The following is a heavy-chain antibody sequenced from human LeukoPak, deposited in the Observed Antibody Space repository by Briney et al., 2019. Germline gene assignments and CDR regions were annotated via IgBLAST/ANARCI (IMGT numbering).Heavy chain of an antibody. D-gene: IGHD1-14*01. J-gene: IGHJ5*02. CDR1: GFTLSSHS. V-gene: IGHV3-48*02. CDR2: ISSSSNTI. Sequence: PGGSLRLSCAASGFTLSSHSMNWVRQAPGKGLEWVSHISSSSNTIHYADSVKGRFTISRDNSKNTLYLQMNSLKDEDTAVYYCARDRVGTGRALLDLWGQGTLVTVSS. CDR3: ARDRVGTGRALLDL.